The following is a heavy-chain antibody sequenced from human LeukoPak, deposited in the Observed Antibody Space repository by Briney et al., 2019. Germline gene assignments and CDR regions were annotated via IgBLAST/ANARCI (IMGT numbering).Heavy chain of an antibody. CDR2: INPKTGIT. D-gene: IGHD6-19*01. CDR3: ARSRGPGNGCDG. CDR1: GGTFSSYA. Sequence: ASVKVSCKASGGTFSSYAISWVRQAPGQGLEWMGWINPKTGITDLAQNFQGRVTMTRDTSISTVYMELTSLRSDDTAVYYCARSRGPGNGCDGWGQGTLVTVSS. V-gene: IGHV1-2*02. J-gene: IGHJ4*02.